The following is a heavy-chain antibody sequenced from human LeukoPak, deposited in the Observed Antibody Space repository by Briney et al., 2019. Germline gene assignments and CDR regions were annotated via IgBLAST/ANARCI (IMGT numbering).Heavy chain of an antibody. J-gene: IGHJ4*02. CDR2: INPSGGST. CDR3: ARDGQWLVLTHCFDY. D-gene: IGHD6-19*01. V-gene: IGHV1-46*01. Sequence: ASVKVSCKASGYTFTSYYMHWVRQAPGQGLEWMGIINPSGGSTSYAQKFQGRVTMTRDTSTSTVYMELSSLRSEDTAVYYCARDGQWLVLTHCFDYWGQGTLVTVSS. CDR1: GYTFTSYY.